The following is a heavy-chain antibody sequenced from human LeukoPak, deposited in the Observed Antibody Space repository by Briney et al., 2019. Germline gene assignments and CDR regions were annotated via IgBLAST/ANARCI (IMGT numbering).Heavy chain of an antibody. CDR3: ARDHGYSYDY. CDR2: IRYDGSNK. J-gene: IGHJ4*02. V-gene: IGHV3-30*02. Sequence: GGSLRLSCAASGFTFSSYGMHWVRQAPGKGLEWVAFIRYDGSNKYYADSVKGRFTISRDNSKNTLYLQMNSLRAEDTAVYYCARDHGYSYDYWGQGTLVTVSS. D-gene: IGHD5-18*01. CDR1: GFTFSSYG.